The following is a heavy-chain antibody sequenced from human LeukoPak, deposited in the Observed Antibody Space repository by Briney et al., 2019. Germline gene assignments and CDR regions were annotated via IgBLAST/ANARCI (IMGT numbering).Heavy chain of an antibody. J-gene: IGHJ4*02. CDR2: ISANNGHT. Sequence: ASVKVSCKASGYTFASYGITWVRQAPGQGLEWMGWISANNGHTNYAQKLQGRATMTTDTSTSTAYMELRTLRSDDTAVYYCARDQNYYGSGSYCVYWGQGTLVTVSS. V-gene: IGHV1-18*01. D-gene: IGHD3-10*01. CDR1: GYTFASYG. CDR3: ARDQNYYGSGSYCVY.